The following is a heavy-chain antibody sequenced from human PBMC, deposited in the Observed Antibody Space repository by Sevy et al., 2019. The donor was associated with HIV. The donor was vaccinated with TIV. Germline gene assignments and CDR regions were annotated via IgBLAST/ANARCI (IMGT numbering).Heavy chain of an antibody. CDR1: GFTFSSYA. V-gene: IGHV3-23*01. CDR3: AKGDEPATDYGDYVPNAFDI. Sequence: GGSLRLSCAASGFTFSSYAMSWVRQAPGKGLEWVSSISGPGGTTYYADSVKGRFTISRDNSKNTLHLQMNNLTADDSAVYYCAKGDEPATDYGDYVPNAFDIWGQGTMVTVSS. D-gene: IGHD4-17*01. J-gene: IGHJ3*02. CDR2: ISGPGGTT.